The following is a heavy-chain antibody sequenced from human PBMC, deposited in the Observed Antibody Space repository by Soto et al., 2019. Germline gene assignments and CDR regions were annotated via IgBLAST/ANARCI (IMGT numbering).Heavy chain of an antibody. V-gene: IGHV3-7*04. J-gene: IGHJ6*02. D-gene: IGHD2-2*01. CDR1: GFTFSSYW. Sequence: GQALRLSCAASGFTFSSYWMSWVRQAPGKGLEWVANIKQDGSEKYYVDSVKGRFTISRDNAKNSLYLQMNSLRAEDTAVYYCARAECSTPNCLTADYSYALAVWGQGTTVTVS. CDR3: ARAECSTPNCLTADYSYALAV. CDR2: IKQDGSEK.